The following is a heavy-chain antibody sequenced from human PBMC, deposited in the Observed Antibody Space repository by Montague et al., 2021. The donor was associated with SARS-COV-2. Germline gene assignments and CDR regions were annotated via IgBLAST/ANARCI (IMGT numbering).Heavy chain of an antibody. Sequence: SETLSLTCTVSGGSISSSSYYWGWIRQPPGQGLEWIGSIYCSGSTYYNPSLKIRVTMSVDTSKNQFSLRLSSVTDADTAVYDCATYYDILTGYYIDAFDIWGQGTMVTVSS. CDR1: GGSISSSSYY. CDR3: ATYYDILTGYYIDAFDI. CDR2: IYCSGST. V-gene: IGHV4-39*01. J-gene: IGHJ3*02. D-gene: IGHD3-9*01.